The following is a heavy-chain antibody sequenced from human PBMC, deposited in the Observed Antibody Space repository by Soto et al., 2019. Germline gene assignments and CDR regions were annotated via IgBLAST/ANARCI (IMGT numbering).Heavy chain of an antibody. V-gene: IGHV4-59*01. CDR1: GGSISSYY. J-gene: IGHJ4*02. CDR3: ARGRSWSYYFDY. Sequence: SETLSLTCTVSGGSISSYYWSWIRQPPGKGLEWIGYIYYSGSTNYNPSLKSRVTISVDTSKNQFSLKLSSVTAADTAVYYCARGRSWSYYFDYWGQGTLVTVSS. D-gene: IGHD6-13*01. CDR2: IYYSGST.